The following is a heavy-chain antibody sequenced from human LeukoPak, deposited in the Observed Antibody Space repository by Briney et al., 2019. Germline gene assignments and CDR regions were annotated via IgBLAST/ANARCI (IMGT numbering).Heavy chain of an antibody. CDR3: ARVGFVLLWFGERRGANWFDP. CDR2: IYYSGST. J-gene: IGHJ5*02. D-gene: IGHD3-10*01. CDR1: GGSISSSSYY. Sequence: SETLSLTCTVSGGSISSSSYYWGWIRQPPGKGLEWIGSIYYSGSTYYNPSLKSRVTISVDTSKNQFSLKLSSVTAADTAVYYCARVGFVLLWFGERRGANWFDPWGQGTLVTVSS. V-gene: IGHV4-39*01.